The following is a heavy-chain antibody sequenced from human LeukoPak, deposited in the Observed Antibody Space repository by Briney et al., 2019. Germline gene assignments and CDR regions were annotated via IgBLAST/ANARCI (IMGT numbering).Heavy chain of an antibody. CDR2: MNPNSGNT. Sequence: ASVKVSCKASGYAFISYDINWVRQATGQGLEWVGYMNPNSGNTGYAQKFQGRVTITKNTSITTAYMELSSLRSEDTAVYYCARRRGLRFLEWFYDYWGQGTLVTVSS. V-gene: IGHV1-8*01. CDR1: GYAFISYD. J-gene: IGHJ4*02. D-gene: IGHD3-3*01. CDR3: ARRRGLRFLEWFYDY.